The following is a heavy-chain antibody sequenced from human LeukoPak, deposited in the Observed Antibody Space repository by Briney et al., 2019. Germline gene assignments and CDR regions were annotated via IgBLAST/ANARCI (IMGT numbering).Heavy chain of an antibody. CDR1: GFSFSDYY. J-gene: IGHJ4*02. Sequence: GGSLRLSCAASGFSFSDYYMSWIRQAPGKELEWVSYISSSGSYTKYADAVKGRFTISRDNAKNSLYLQMNSLRAEDTAVYYCARLHRLVIAASSVDYWGQGTLVTVSS. CDR2: ISSSGSYT. V-gene: IGHV3-11*06. D-gene: IGHD2-15*01. CDR3: ARLHRLVIAASSVDY.